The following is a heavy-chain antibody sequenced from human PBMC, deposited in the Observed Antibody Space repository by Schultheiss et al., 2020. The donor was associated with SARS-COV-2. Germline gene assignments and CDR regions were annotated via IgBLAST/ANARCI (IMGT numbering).Heavy chain of an antibody. D-gene: IGHD2/OR15-2a*01. CDR3: ARGPTFNTFDY. Sequence: SETLSLTCTVSGGSISSYYWSWIRQPPGKGLEWIGEINHSGSTNYNPSLKSRVTISVDTSKSQFSLKLSSVTAADTAVYYCARGPTFNTFDYWGQGTRVTVSS. CDR1: GGSISSYY. J-gene: IGHJ4*02. CDR2: INHSGST. V-gene: IGHV4-34*01.